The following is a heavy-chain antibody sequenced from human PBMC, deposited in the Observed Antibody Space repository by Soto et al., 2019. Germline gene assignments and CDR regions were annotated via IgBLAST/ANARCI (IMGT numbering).Heavy chain of an antibody. D-gene: IGHD5-12*01. CDR2: ISSGGTNI. CDR1: GFSISSYE. J-gene: IGHJ4*02. CDR3: ARDRWVTYSGYDWHFDY. V-gene: IGHV3-48*03. Sequence: SLRLSCAASGFSISSYEMNWVRQAPGKGLEWVAYISSGGTNIYYAASVRGRFTISRDIAKNSVGLQLSSLRVDDTAVYYCARDRWVTYSGYDWHFDYWGQGTLVTVSS.